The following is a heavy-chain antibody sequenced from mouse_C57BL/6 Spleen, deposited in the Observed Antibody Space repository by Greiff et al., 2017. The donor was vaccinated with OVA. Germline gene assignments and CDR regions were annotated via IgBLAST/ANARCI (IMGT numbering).Heavy chain of an antibody. V-gene: IGHV1-64*01. J-gene: IGHJ3*01. CDR1: GYTFTSYW. Sequence: QVQLKQPGAELVKPGASVKLSCKASGYTFTSYWMHWVKQRPGQGLEWIGMIHPNSGSTNYNEKFKSKATLTVDKSSSTAYMQLSSLTSEDSAVYYCARWDYDEGAAYWGQGTLVTVSA. CDR3: ARWDYDEGAAY. CDR2: IHPNSGST. D-gene: IGHD2-4*01.